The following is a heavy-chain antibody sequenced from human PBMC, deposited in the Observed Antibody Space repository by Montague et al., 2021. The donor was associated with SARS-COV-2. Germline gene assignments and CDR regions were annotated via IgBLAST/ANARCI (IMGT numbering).Heavy chain of an antibody. Sequence: PALVKPTQTLTLTCTFSGFSLSTSGMCVSWIRQPPGKVLEWLARIDWDDDKYYSTSLKTRLTISKDTSKNQVVLTMTNMDPVDTATYYCARTYYDILTGRDYGMDVWGQGTTVTVSS. V-gene: IGHV2-70*11. CDR1: GFSLSTSGMC. CDR2: IDWDDDK. CDR3: ARTYYDILTGRDYGMDV. J-gene: IGHJ6*02. D-gene: IGHD3-9*01.